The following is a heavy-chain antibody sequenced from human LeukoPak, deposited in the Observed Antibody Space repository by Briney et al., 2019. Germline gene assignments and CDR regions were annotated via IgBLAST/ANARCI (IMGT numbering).Heavy chain of an antibody. CDR3: AKVGGGSGSYSAFDY. CDR1: GFTFSSYA. Sequence: PGGSLRLSCAASGFTFSSYAMSWVRQAPGKGLEWVSAISGSGGSTYYADSVKGRFTISRDNSKNTLYLQMNSLRAEDTAVYYCAKVGGGSGSYSAFDYWGQGTLVTVSS. D-gene: IGHD3-10*01. J-gene: IGHJ4*02. V-gene: IGHV3-23*01. CDR2: ISGSGGST.